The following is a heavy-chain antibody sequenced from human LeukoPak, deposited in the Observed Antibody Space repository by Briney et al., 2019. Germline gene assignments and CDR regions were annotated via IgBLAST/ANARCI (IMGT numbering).Heavy chain of an antibody. V-gene: IGHV4-59*01. CDR3: ARVKGNYYYYMDV. Sequence: PSETLSLTCTVSGGSISSYYWSWIRQPPGKGLEWIGYIYYSGSTNYNPSLKSRVTISVGTSKNQFSLKLSSVTAADTAVYYCARVKGNYYYYMDVWGKGTTVTVSS. J-gene: IGHJ6*03. CDR1: GGSISSYY. CDR2: IYYSGST.